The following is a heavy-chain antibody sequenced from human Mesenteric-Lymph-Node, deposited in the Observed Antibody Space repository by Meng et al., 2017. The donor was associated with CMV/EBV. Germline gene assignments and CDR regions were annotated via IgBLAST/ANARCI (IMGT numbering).Heavy chain of an antibody. CDR2: IYYSGST. J-gene: IGHJ6*02. CDR3: ARDTTHYCSSTSCPGYGMDV. D-gene: IGHD2-2*01. Sequence: SETLSLTCTVSGGSISSSSYYWSWIRQPPGKGLEWIGSIYYSGSTYYNPSLKSRVTISVDTSKNQFSLKLSSVTAADTAVYYCARDTTHYCSSTSCPGYGMDVWGQGTTVTVSS. CDR1: GGSISSSSYY. V-gene: IGHV4-39*07.